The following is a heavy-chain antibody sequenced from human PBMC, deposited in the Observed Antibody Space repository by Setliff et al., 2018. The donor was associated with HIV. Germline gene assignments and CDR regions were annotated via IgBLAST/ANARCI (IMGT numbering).Heavy chain of an antibody. J-gene: IGHJ4*02. CDR3: AREESTEDYGSGSYGPTFPPPLIY. D-gene: IGHD3-10*01. Sequence: SETLSLTCTVSGGSIYGYYWDWIRQPPGKEMEFIGYTYISGSTNYSPSFESRVIISADPSKNQFSLKLNPVTAADTAVYYCAREESTEDYGSGSYGPTFPPPLIYWGQGTMVTVSS. CDR1: GGSIYGYY. CDR2: TYISGST. V-gene: IGHV4-4*09.